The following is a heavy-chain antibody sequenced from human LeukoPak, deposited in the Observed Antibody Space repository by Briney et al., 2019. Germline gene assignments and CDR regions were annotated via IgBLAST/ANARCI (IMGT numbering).Heavy chain of an antibody. CDR2: IGGSGGTT. V-gene: IGHV3-23*01. J-gene: IGHJ4*02. CDR1: GFTFSTYA. D-gene: IGHD3-22*01. Sequence: GGSLRLSCAASGFTFSTYAVSWVRHAPGGGLEEGSAIGGSGGTTYYADSVKGRFTISRDNSKNTLYLQMNSLRAEDTAVYYCAKRDSSGYYYFDYWGQGTLVTVSS. CDR3: AKRDSSGYYYFDY.